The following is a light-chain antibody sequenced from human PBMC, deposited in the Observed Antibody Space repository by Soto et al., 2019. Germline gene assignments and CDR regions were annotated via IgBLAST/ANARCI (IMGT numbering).Light chain of an antibody. J-gene: IGLJ3*02. CDR1: SSDIGGYKY. CDR3: FSYTASDMWV. V-gene: IGLV2-14*03. CDR2: DVS. Sequence: QSVLTQPASVSGSPGQSITIYCTGSSSDIGGYKYVSWYQQHPGKAPKLMISDVSSRPSGVSDRFSGSKSGNTASLTISGLQTEDEADYYCFSYTASDMWVFGGGTKVTVL.